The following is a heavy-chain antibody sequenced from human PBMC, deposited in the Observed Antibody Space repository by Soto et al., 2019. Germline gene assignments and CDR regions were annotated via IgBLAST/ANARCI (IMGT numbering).Heavy chain of an antibody. Sequence: GGSLRLSCAASGFTVSSNYMSWVRQAPGKGLEWVSSISSSSSYIYYADSVKGRFTISRDNAKNSLYLQMNSLRAEDTAVYYCARDIYCSSTSCYLNYYYYMDVWGKGTTVTVSS. V-gene: IGHV3-21*01. D-gene: IGHD2-2*01. CDR1: GFTVSSNY. J-gene: IGHJ6*03. CDR3: ARDIYCSSTSCYLNYYYYMDV. CDR2: ISSSSSYI.